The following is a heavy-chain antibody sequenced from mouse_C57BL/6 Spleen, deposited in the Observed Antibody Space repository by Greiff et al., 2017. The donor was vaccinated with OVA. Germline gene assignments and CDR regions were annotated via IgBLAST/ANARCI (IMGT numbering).Heavy chain of an antibody. J-gene: IGHJ2*01. Sequence: EVKLQESGGGLVKPGGSLKLSCAASGFTFSDYGMHWVRQAPEKGLEWVAYISSGSSTIYYADTVKGRFTISRDNAKNTLFLQMTSLRSEDTAMYYCARLGGIDYWGQGTTLTVSS. CDR2: ISSGSSTI. V-gene: IGHV5-17*01. D-gene: IGHD1-1*02. CDR3: ARLGGIDY. CDR1: GFTFSDYG.